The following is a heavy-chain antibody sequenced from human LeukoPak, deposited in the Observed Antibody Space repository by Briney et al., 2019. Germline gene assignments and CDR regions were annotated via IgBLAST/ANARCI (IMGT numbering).Heavy chain of an antibody. D-gene: IGHD2-2*01. Sequence: ASVKVSCRASGYTFTSYGISWVRQAPGQGLEWMGWISAYNGNTNYAQKLQGRVTMTTDTSTSTAYMELRSLRSDDTAVYHCARDRCSSTSCYDLDYYYGMDVWGQGTTVTVSS. CDR2: ISAYNGNT. J-gene: IGHJ6*02. CDR1: GYTFTSYG. CDR3: ARDRCSSTSCYDLDYYYGMDV. V-gene: IGHV1-18*01.